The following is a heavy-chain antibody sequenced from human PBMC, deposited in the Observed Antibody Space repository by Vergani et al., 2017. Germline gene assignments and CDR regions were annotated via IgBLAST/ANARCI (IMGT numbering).Heavy chain of an antibody. Sequence: EVQLVESGGGLVQPGGSLRLSCAASGFTVSSNYMSWVRQAPGKGLEWVGRIKSKTDGGTTDYAAPVKGRFTISRDDSKNTLYLQMNSLKTEDTAVYYCTTGVTGEQWLRDYYYYYYMDVWGKGTTVTVSS. V-gene: IGHV3-15*01. CDR2: IKSKTDGGTT. CDR1: GFTVSSNY. J-gene: IGHJ6*03. D-gene: IGHD6-19*01. CDR3: TTGVTGEQWLRDYYYYYYMDV.